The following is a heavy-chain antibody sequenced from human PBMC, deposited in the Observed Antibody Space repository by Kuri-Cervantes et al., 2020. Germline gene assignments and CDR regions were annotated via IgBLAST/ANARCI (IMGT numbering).Heavy chain of an antibody. CDR2: IYYSGST. Sequence: LRLSCTVSGGSISSGGYYWSWIRQHPGKGLEWIGYIYYSGSTYYNPSLKSRVTISVDTSKNQFSLKLSSVTAADTAVYYCARGSSHPYDSSGYPFDYWGQGTLGTVSS. J-gene: IGHJ4*02. V-gene: IGHV4-30-4*08. D-gene: IGHD3-22*01. CDR1: GGSISSGGYY. CDR3: ARGSSHPYDSSGYPFDY.